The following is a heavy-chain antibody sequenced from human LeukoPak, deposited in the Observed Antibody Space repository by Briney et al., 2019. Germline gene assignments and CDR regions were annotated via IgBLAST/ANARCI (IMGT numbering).Heavy chain of an antibody. V-gene: IGHV3-30*18. CDR1: GFTFSSYG. CDR3: AKGPDSSGYYLYYFDY. Sequence: GRSLRLSCAASGFTFSSYGMHWVRQAPGKGLEWVAVISYDGSNKYYADSVKGRFTISRDDSKNTLYLQMNSLRAEDTAVHYCAKGPDSSGYYLYYFDYWGQGTLVTVSS. CDR2: ISYDGSNK. J-gene: IGHJ4*02. D-gene: IGHD3-22*01.